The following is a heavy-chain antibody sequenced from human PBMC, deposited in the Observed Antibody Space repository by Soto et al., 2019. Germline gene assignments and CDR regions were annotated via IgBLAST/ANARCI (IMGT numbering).Heavy chain of an antibody. CDR1: GGSFSGYY. J-gene: IGHJ6*02. D-gene: IGHD4-17*01. CDR3: ARFYRPTVTTGLYYYYYYGMDV. Sequence: SETLSLTCAVYGGSFSGYYWGWIRQPPGRGLEWIGEINHSGSTNYNPSLKSRVTISVDTSKNQFSLKLSSVTAADTAVYYCARFYRPTVTTGLYYYYYYGMDVWGQGTTVTVSS. CDR2: INHSGST. V-gene: IGHV4-34*01.